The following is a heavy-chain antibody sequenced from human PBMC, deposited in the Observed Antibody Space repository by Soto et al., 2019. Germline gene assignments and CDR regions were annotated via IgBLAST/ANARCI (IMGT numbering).Heavy chain of an antibody. CDR1: GFTFSSFA. Sequence: PGGSLRLSCSASGFTFSSFAMSWVRQAPGKGLEWVSVISESGGSTHYADSVKGRFTISRDNSRNTQYLQMSSLRADDTAVYYCVKGEFYYDSSAYYPFDSWGQGTLVTVSS. J-gene: IGHJ4*02. D-gene: IGHD3-22*01. V-gene: IGHV3-64D*06. CDR3: VKGEFYYDSSAYYPFDS. CDR2: ISESGGST.